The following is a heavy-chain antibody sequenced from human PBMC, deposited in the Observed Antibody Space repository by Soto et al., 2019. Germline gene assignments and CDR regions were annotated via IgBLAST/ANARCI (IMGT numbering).Heavy chain of an antibody. J-gene: IGHJ6*03. CDR2: IIPILGIA. V-gene: IGHV1-69*02. D-gene: IGHD3-10*01. Sequence: EASVKASCKASGSTFSSYTISWVRQAPGQRLEWMGRIIPILGIANYAQKFQGRVTITADKSTSTAYMELSSLRSEDTAVYYCARSDTMVRGVIFYYMDVWGKGTTVTVSS. CDR3: ARSDTMVRGVIFYYMDV. CDR1: GSTFSSYT.